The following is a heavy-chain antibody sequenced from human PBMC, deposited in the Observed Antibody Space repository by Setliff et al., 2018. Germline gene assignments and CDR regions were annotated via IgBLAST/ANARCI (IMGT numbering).Heavy chain of an antibody. CDR1: GFDFSSYG. CDR2: IRYDSSTR. J-gene: IGHJ1*01. CDR3: ARDRDDGSSFAEYFQH. V-gene: IGHV3-30*02. D-gene: IGHD6-6*01. Sequence: GGSLRLSCVASGFDFSSYGMHWVRQAPGKGLEWVTLIRYDSSTRHYADSVYGRFTVSRDNSKNTLYLQMNSLRAEDTAVYYCARDRDDGSSFAEYFQHWGQGTLVTVSS.